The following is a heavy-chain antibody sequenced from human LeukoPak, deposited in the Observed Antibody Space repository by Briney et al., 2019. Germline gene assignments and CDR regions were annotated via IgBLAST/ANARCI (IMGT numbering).Heavy chain of an antibody. V-gene: IGHV1-18*01. D-gene: IGHD3-9*01. J-gene: IGHJ4*02. Sequence: EASVTVSFKASGYTFTTYGIIWVRQAPGQGREWMGWISAYNGNTNYAQKFQGRVTMTTDTSTTMAYMELRSLRSGDTAMYYCATLRFFDWLLGYWGQGTLVTVSS. CDR2: ISAYNGNT. CDR3: ATLRFFDWLLGY. CDR1: GYTFTTYG.